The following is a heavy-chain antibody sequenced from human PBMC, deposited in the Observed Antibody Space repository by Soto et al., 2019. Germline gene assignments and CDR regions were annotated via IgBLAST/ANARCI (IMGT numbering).Heavy chain of an antibody. D-gene: IGHD5-12*01. J-gene: IGHJ3*02. Sequence: PSETLSLTCAVSGGSISSINWWSWVRQPPGRGLEWIGEIYHSGSTNYNPSLKSRVIISVDKSKNQFSLKLSSVTAADTAVYYCASMVATYGAFDIWGQGTMVTVSS. CDR1: GGSISSINW. V-gene: IGHV4-4*02. CDR2: IYHSGST. CDR3: ASMVATYGAFDI.